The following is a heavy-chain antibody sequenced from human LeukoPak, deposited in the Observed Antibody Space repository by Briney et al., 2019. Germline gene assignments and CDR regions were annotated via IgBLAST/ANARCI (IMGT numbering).Heavy chain of an antibody. D-gene: IGHD6-19*01. V-gene: IGHV3-53*01. CDR3: ARAHGSGWDFDY. CDR1: GFTLSNNY. J-gene: IGHJ4*02. CDR2: IYSGERT. Sequence: PGGSLRLSCAASGFTLSNNYMSWVRQAPGKGLEWVSVIYSGERTAYADSVKGRFTISRDNAKNSLYLQMNSLRAEDTAVYYCARAHGSGWDFDYWGQGTLVTVSS.